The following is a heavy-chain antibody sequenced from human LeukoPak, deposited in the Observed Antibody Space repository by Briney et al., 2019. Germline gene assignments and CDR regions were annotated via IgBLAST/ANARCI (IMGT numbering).Heavy chain of an antibody. D-gene: IGHD6-19*01. J-gene: IGHJ4*02. CDR3: ARFQEPGIAVAGVYY. Sequence: SETLSLTCTVSGGSISSSSYYWGWIRQPPGKGLEWIGSIYYSGSTYYNPSLKSRVTISVDTSKNQFSLKLSSVTAADTAVYYCARFQEPGIAVAGVYYWGQGTLVTVSS. V-gene: IGHV4-39*07. CDR2: IYYSGST. CDR1: GGSISSSSYY.